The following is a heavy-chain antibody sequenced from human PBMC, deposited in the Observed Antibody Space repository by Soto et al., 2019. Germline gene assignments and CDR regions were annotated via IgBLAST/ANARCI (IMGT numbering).Heavy chain of an antibody. V-gene: IGHV4-59*01. CDR3: ARDRGDGYNWDY. CDR1: GGSISKFY. CDR2: IYYSGST. Sequence: QVQLQESGPGLVKPSETLSLTCTVSGGSISKFYWSWIRQPPGKGLEWIGYIYYSGSTNYNPSLKSRVTMSVDTSKNQFSLKVNSVAAADTAVYYCARDRGDGYNWDYWGQGTLVTVSS. D-gene: IGHD3-10*01. J-gene: IGHJ4*02.